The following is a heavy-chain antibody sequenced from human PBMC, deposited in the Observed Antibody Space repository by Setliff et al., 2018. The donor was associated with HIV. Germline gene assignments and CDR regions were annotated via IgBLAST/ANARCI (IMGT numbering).Heavy chain of an antibody. Sequence: SVKVSCKASGYTFTGYYMHWVRQAPGQGLEWMGWITPNSGGTNYAQKFQGRVTMTRDTSTSTVYMELSSLRSEDTAVYYCARAGRSGSYNHYYYYYMDVWGKGTTVTVSS. J-gene: IGHJ6*03. CDR1: GYTFTGYY. CDR2: ITPNSGGT. CDR3: ARAGRSGSYNHYYYYYMDV. V-gene: IGHV1-2*02. D-gene: IGHD1-26*01.